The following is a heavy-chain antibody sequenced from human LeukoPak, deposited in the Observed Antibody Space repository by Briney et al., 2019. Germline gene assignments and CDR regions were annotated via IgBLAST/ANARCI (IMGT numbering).Heavy chain of an antibody. CDR3: AKYYCGGDCYYDAFDI. CDR2: ISDDGGRK. CDR1: GFTFSNYY. V-gene: IGHV3-30*18. D-gene: IGHD2-21*02. Sequence: PGGSLRLSCVASGFTFSNYYMHWVRQAPGKGLEWVAIISDDGGRKFYADSVRGRITISRDKSKNTLFLQMNSLRADDTAVYFCAKYYCGGDCYYDAFDIWGQGTMVTVSS. J-gene: IGHJ3*02.